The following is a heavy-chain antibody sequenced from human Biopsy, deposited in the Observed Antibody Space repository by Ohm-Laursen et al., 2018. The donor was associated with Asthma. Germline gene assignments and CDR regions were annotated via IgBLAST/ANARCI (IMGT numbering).Heavy chain of an antibody. J-gene: IGHJ4*02. D-gene: IGHD3-10*01. CDR2: IYSGGTS. CDR3: AKDERLYYGSDSKYMQPVPLGD. CDR1: GFTVSRDH. V-gene: IGHV3-53*01. Sequence: SLRLSCAAPGFTVSRDHMFWVRQAPGKGLEWVSVIYSGGTSHTADSVGGRFTISRDFSKNTLHLQMHSLRVEDTAVYYCAKDERLYYGSDSKYMQPVPLGDWGQGTLVIVSA.